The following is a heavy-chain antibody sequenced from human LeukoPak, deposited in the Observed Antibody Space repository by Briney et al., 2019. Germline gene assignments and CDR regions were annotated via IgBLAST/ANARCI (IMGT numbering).Heavy chain of an antibody. Sequence: HGESLKISCKGSGYSFTSYWIGWVRQMPGKGLEWMGIIYPGDSDTRYSPSFQGQVTISADKSISTAYLQWSSLKASDTAMYYCARQPVVTAIHYYFDYWGQGTLVTVSS. CDR3: ARQPVVTAIHYYFDY. CDR1: GYSFTSYW. J-gene: IGHJ4*02. CDR2: IYPGDSDT. D-gene: IGHD2-21*02. V-gene: IGHV5-51*01.